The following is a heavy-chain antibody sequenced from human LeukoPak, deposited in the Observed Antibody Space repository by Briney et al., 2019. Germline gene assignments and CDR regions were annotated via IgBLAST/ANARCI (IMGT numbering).Heavy chain of an antibody. CDR2: VNRDGSET. CDR1: GFTLSNHW. CDR3: ARNNGMDI. Sequence: GGSLRLSCAASGFTLSNHWMTWVRQVPGRGPEWVANVNRDGSETYYLDSVKGRFTISKDNAKNSLYLQMNSLRAEDTALYHCARNNGMDIWGQGTTVTVSS. J-gene: IGHJ6*02. V-gene: IGHV3-7*03.